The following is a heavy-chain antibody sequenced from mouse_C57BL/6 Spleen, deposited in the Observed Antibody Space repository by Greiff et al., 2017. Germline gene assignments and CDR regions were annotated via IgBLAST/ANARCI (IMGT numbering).Heavy chain of an antibody. J-gene: IGHJ2*01. Sequence: EVKLVESGGGLVQPGGSLKLSCAASGFTFSDYYMYWVRQTPEKRLEWVAYISNGGGSTYYPDTVKGRFTISRDNAKNTLYLQMSRLKSEDTAMYYCARQGEDYGYFDYWGQGTTLTVSS. CDR3: ARQGEDYGYFDY. CDR2: ISNGGGST. V-gene: IGHV5-12*01. D-gene: IGHD1-1*01. CDR1: GFTFSDYY.